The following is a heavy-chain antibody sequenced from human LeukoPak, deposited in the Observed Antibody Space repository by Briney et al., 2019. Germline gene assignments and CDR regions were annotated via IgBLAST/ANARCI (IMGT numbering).Heavy chain of an antibody. CDR1: RFTFSTYN. CDR3: ARDIAGLFDY. CDR2: MSRSSSYI. J-gene: IGHJ4*02. D-gene: IGHD6-13*01. Sequence: GGSLRLSCAASRFTFSTYNMNWVRQAPGKGLEWVSSMSRSSSYIYYADSVKGRFTISRDNAKNSLYLQMNSLRAEDTAVYYCARDIAGLFDYWGQGTLVTVSS. V-gene: IGHV3-21*01.